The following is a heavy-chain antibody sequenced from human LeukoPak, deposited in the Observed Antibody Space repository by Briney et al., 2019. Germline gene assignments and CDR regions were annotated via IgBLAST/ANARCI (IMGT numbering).Heavy chain of an antibody. J-gene: IGHJ4*02. CDR1: GFTFTGYY. V-gene: IGHV1-2*02. CDR2: INPHSGGT. Sequence: ASVKVSCKASGFTFTGYYIHWVRQAPGQGLEWMGYINPHSGGTNSPQKFQGRVTMTTDTSISAAYMELSSLISDDTAMYYCVREGNELLSKNFDYWGQGALVTVSS. CDR3: VREGNELLSKNFDY. D-gene: IGHD2-21*02.